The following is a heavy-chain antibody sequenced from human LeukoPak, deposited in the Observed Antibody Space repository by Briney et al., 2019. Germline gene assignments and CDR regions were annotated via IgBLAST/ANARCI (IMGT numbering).Heavy chain of an antibody. CDR2: ISSSGSTI. V-gene: IGHV3-48*04. CDR1: GFTFSSYS. D-gene: IGHD4-23*01. J-gene: IGHJ6*03. Sequence: GGSLRLSCAASGFTFSSYSMNWVRQAPGKGLEWVSYISSSGSTIYYADSVKGRFTISRDNAKNSLYLQMNSLRAEDTAVYYCAREGKNGDYYYYYMDVWGKGTTVTISS. CDR3: AREGKNGDYYYYYMDV.